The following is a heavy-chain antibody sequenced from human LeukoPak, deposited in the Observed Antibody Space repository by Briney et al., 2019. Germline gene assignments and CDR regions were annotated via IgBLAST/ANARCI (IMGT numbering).Heavy chain of an antibody. CDR3: ARDGGSPVSYEGLAY. D-gene: IGHD3-16*01. CDR2: ISYDGSNK. CDR1: GFTFSSYA. V-gene: IGHV3-30-3*01. Sequence: QAGGSLRLSCAASGFTFSSYAMHWVRQAPGKGLEWVAVISYDGSNKYYADSVKGRFTISRDNSKNTLYLQMNSLRAEDTAVYYCARDGGSPVSYEGLAYWGQGTLVTVSS. J-gene: IGHJ4*02.